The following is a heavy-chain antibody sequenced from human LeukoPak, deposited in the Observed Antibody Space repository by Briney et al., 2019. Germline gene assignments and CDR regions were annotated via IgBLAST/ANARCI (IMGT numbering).Heavy chain of an antibody. J-gene: IGHJ4*02. Sequence: SQTLSLTCAVSGGSISSGGYSWSWIRQPPGKGLEWIGYIYHSGSTYYNPSLKSRVTISVDRSKNQFSLKRSTWTAADTAGYYRARAGPYDYVWGSPGPLNYWGEGTLVPVSS. V-gene: IGHV4-30-2*01. D-gene: IGHD3-16*01. CDR1: GGSISSGGYS. CDR3: ARAGPYDYVWGSPGPLNY. CDR2: IYHSGST.